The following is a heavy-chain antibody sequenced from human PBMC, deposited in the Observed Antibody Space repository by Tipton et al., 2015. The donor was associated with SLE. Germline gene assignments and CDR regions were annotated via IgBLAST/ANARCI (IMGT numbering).Heavy chain of an antibody. CDR3: ARRAVTMIVGSSFFDY. D-gene: IGHD3-22*01. V-gene: IGHV3-33*08. J-gene: IGHJ4*02. CDR2: IWFDGDRK. Sequence: QLVQSGGGLVKSGGSLRLSCAASGFTLRSYTMYWVRQGPGKGLEWLAVIWFDGDRKYYADSVKGRFTISRDNSKNTLYLQMNSLRAEDTAVYYCARRAVTMIVGSSFFDYWGQGTLVTVSS. CDR1: GFTLRSYT.